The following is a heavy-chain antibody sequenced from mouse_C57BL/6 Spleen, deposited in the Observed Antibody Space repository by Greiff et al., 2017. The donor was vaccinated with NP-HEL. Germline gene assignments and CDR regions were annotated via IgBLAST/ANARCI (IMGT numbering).Heavy chain of an antibody. J-gene: IGHJ2*01. V-gene: IGHV5-6*01. CDR1: GFTFSSYG. D-gene: IGHD4-1*02. Sequence: DVHLVESGGDLVKPGGSLKLSCAASGFTFSSYGMSWVRQTPDKRLEWVATISSGGSYTYYPDSVKGRFTISRDNAKNTLYLQMSSLKSEDTAMYYCARPTGSNYFDYWGQGTTLTVSS. CDR3: ARPTGSNYFDY. CDR2: ISSGGSYT.